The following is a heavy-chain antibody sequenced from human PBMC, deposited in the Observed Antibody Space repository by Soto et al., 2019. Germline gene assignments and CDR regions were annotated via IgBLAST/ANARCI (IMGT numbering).Heavy chain of an antibody. CDR2: INPSSGAT. J-gene: IGHJ4*02. CDR3: ARDQRVRWGTAMVMGPAY. V-gene: IGHV1-46*01. D-gene: IGHD5-18*01. CDR1: GYTFTNYY. Sequence: ASVKVSCKGTGYTFTNYYMHWVRQAPGQGLEWMGTINPSSGATDYAQKLQGRVTMTTDTSTSTAYMELRSLRSDDTAVYYCARDQRVRWGTAMVMGPAYWGQGTLVTVSS.